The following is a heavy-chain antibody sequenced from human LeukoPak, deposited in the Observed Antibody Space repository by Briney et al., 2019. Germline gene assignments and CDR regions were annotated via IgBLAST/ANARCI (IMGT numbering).Heavy chain of an antibody. CDR1: GGSISNYY. D-gene: IGHD1-7*01. CDR2: IYTSGIT. V-gene: IGHV4-4*07. J-gene: IGHJ4*02. Sequence: SETLSLTCTVSGGSISNYYWSWIRQPAGKGLEWIGRIYTSGITNYNPSLKSRVTISVDKSKNQFSLKLSSVTAADTAVYYCAREALLTGTNHDDYWGQGTLVNVSS. CDR3: AREALLTGTNHDDY.